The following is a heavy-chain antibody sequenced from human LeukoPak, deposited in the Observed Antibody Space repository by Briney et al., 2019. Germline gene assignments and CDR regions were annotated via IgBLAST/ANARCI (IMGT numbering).Heavy chain of an antibody. CDR2: IYYSGST. CDR1: GGSISDYY. Sequence: SETLSLTCTVSGGSISDYYWTWIRQPPGKGLEWIGYIYYSGSTNYNPSLKSRVTISVDTSKNQFSLKLSSVTAADTAVYYCARARGHSSGWYGNWFDPWGQGTLVTVSS. J-gene: IGHJ5*02. D-gene: IGHD6-19*01. V-gene: IGHV4-59*01. CDR3: ARARGHSSGWYGNWFDP.